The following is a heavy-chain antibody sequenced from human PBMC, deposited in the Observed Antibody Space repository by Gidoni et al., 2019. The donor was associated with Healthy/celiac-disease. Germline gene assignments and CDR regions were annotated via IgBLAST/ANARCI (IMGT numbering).Heavy chain of an antibody. CDR1: GGSISSSSYY. Sequence: QLQLQESGPGLVKPSETLSLTCTVSGGSISSSSYYWGWIRQPPGKGLERIGCIYYSGSTYYNPSLMRRVTISVDTSKHQFSLKLSSVTAADPAVYYCARLHPPREDYYMDVWGKGTTVTVSS. J-gene: IGHJ6*03. CDR3: ARLHPPREDYYMDV. D-gene: IGHD1-26*01. V-gene: IGHV4-39*01. CDR2: IYYSGST.